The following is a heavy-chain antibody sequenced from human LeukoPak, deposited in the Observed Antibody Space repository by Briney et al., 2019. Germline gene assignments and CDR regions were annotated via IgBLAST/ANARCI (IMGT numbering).Heavy chain of an antibody. D-gene: IGHD4-17*01. Sequence: SGTLSLTCGVSGGSISNGNWWSWVRPPPGKGLEWIGEIHRSGSTNCNPSLKSRITISVDKSKNQFSLMLTSVTAADTAVYYCARNGYYSADYWGQGTLVTVSS. CDR3: ARNGYYSADY. CDR1: GGSISNGNW. V-gene: IGHV4-4*02. J-gene: IGHJ4*02. CDR2: IHRSGST.